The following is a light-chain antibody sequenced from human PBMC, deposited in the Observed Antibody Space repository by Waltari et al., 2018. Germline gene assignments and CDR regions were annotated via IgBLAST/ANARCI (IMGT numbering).Light chain of an antibody. CDR3: QQYGFSSWT. CDR2: GAS. J-gene: IGKJ1*01. V-gene: IGKV3-20*01. Sequence: EIVLTQSPGTLSLSLGESATLSCRASQSIDRNNVAWDQQKPGQAPRLLISGASTRATGIPARFRGSESGTDFFTLTINRLEPEDFAVYYCQQYGFSSWTFGQGTKVEMK. CDR1: QSIDRNN.